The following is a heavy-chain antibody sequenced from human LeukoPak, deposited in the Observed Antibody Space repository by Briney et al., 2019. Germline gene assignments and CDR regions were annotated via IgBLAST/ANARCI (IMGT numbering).Heavy chain of an antibody. Sequence: SVKVSCKASGGTFSSYAISWVRQAPGQGLEWMGGIIPIFGTANYAQKFQGRVTITTDESTSTAYMELSSLRSEDTAVYYCAVLLGYCSSTSCYTDSRTYYYYMDVWGKGTTVTVSS. V-gene: IGHV1-69*05. CDR3: AVLLGYCSSTSCYTDSRTYYYYMDV. J-gene: IGHJ6*03. CDR1: GGTFSSYA. CDR2: IIPIFGTA. D-gene: IGHD2-2*02.